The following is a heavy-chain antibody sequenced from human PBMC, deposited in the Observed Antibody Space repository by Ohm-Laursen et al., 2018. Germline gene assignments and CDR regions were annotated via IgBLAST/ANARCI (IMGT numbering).Heavy chain of an antibody. Sequence: SLRLSCAAPGFTFSNYGMHWARQAPGKGLEWVAVISYDGSNKYYADSVKGRFTISRDNSKNTLYLQMNSLRAKDTAVYYCASVTAGWGQGTLVTVSS. CDR1: GFTFSNYG. CDR3: ASVTAG. J-gene: IGHJ4*02. CDR2: ISYDGSNK. V-gene: IGHV3-30*03. D-gene: IGHD4-11*01.